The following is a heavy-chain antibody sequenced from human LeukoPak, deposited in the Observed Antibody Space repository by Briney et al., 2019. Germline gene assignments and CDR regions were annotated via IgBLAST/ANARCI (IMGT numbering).Heavy chain of an antibody. CDR2: LSYDGSNK. J-gene: IGHJ4*02. CDR1: GFTFSSYG. D-gene: IGHD6-19*01. V-gene: IGHV3-30*18. Sequence: GGSLRLSCAASGFTFSSYGMHWVRQAPGKGLEWVAVLSYDGSNKYYADSVKGRFTISRDNSKNTLYLQMNSLRAEDTAVYYCAKDPQWLGPYYFDYWGQGTLVTVSS. CDR3: AKDPQWLGPYYFDY.